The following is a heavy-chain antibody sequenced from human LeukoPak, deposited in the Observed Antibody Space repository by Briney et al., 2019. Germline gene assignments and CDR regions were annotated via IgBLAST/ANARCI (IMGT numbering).Heavy chain of an antibody. CDR1: GGSFSGYY. CDR2: INHSGST. J-gene: IGHJ4*02. D-gene: IGHD2-15*01. CDR3: ARQRSYYCSGGSCYPYYFDY. Sequence: SETLSLTCAVYGGSFSGYYWSWIRQPPGKGLEWNGEINHSGSTNYSPSLKSRVTISVDTSKNQFSLKLSSVTAADTAVYYCARQRSYYCSGGSCYPYYFDYWGQGTLVTVSS. V-gene: IGHV4-34*01.